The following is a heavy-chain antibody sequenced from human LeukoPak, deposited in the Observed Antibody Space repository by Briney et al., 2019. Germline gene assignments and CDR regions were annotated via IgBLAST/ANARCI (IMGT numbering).Heavy chain of an antibody. J-gene: IGHJ5*02. CDR2: IYYSGST. V-gene: IGHV4-59*01. CDR3: ARESARYCSSTSCFYNWFDP. CDR1: GGSSSTYY. Sequence: SETLSLTCTVSGGSSSTYYWSWIRQPPGKGLEWIGYIYYSGSTNYHPSLKIRVTISVDPSKNQFSLKLSSVTAADTAVYYCARESARYCSSTSCFYNWFDPWGQGTLVTVSS. D-gene: IGHD2-2*01.